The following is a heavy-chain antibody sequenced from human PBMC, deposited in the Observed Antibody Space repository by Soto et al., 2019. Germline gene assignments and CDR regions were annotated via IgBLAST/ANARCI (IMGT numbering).Heavy chain of an antibody. Sequence: ASVKVSCKASGGTFSSYAISWVRQAPGQGLEWMGGIIPIFGTANYAQKFQGRVTITADESTSTAYTELSSLRSEDTAVYYCASQWVYGSGSSHNWFDPWGQGTLVTVSS. J-gene: IGHJ5*02. CDR3: ASQWVYGSGSSHNWFDP. V-gene: IGHV1-69*13. CDR2: IIPIFGTA. CDR1: GGTFSSYA. D-gene: IGHD3-10*01.